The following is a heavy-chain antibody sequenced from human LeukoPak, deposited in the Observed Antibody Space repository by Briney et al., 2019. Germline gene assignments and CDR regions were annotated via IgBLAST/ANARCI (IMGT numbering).Heavy chain of an antibody. Sequence: PGGSLRLSCTASGFTFGDYAMSWFRQAPGKGLEWVGFIRSKAYGGTTEYAASVKGRFTISRDDSKSIAYLQMNSLKTEDTAVYYCTRDEPGPMVRGVIPPLGNYWGQGTLVTVSS. J-gene: IGHJ4*02. CDR1: GFTFGDYA. V-gene: IGHV3-49*03. CDR3: TRDEPGPMVRGVIPPLGNY. D-gene: IGHD3-10*01. CDR2: IRSKAYGGTT.